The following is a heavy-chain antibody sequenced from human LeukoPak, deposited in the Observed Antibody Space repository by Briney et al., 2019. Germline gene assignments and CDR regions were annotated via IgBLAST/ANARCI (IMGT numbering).Heavy chain of an antibody. Sequence: GGSLRLSCAASGFTFSSSAMSWVRQVPGKGLEWVSGISASGGSTSYADSVKGRFTISRDNSKNTLYLQMNSLRAEDTAVYYCARVPTVTPGYWGQGTLVTVSS. CDR1: GFTFSSSA. J-gene: IGHJ4*02. CDR2: ISASGGST. D-gene: IGHD4-17*01. CDR3: ARVPTVTPGY. V-gene: IGHV3-23*01.